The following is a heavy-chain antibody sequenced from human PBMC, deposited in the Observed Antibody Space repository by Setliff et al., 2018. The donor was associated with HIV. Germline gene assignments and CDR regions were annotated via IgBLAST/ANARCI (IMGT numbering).Heavy chain of an antibody. V-gene: IGHV1-3*01. D-gene: IGHD6-19*01. CDR2: INGGNAIT. CDR3: ATFYSTGWYNP. CDR1: GYSFSNYA. Sequence: ASVKVSCKASGYSFSNYAIHWVRQAPGQGLEWMGWINGGNAITKFSQKFQGRVTFTRDTSAHTAYMELSSLTSEDTAVYYCATFYSTGWYNPWGQGTLVTVSS. J-gene: IGHJ5*02.